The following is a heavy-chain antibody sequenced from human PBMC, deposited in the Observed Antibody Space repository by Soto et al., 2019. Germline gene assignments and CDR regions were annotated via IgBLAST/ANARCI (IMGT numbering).Heavy chain of an antibody. D-gene: IGHD1-26*01. Sequence: QVQLVESGGGVVQPGRSLRLSCAASGFTFSSYGMHWVRQAPGKGLEWVAVISYDGSNKYYADSVKGRFTISRDNSKNTLYLQMNSLRAEDTAVYYCAKEGGSSLDYWGQGTLVTVSS. CDR3: AKEGGSSLDY. CDR2: ISYDGSNK. V-gene: IGHV3-30*18. J-gene: IGHJ4*02. CDR1: GFTFSSYG.